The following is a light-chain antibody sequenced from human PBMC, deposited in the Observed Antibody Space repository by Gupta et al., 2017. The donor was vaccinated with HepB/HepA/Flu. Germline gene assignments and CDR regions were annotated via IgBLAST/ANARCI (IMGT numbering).Light chain of an antibody. CDR2: EAS. CDR3: QQYNSYSPYS. Sequence: THMPDSSHTLSACVRDRVTITCRASQNVGDRLAWYQQKPGEAPKLLIYEASNLQGGVSSRFSGSGSGTEFTLTISSLQPDDFATYYCQQYNSYSPYSFGQGTKLEIK. J-gene: IGKJ2*03. CDR1: QNVGDR. V-gene: IGKV1-5*03.